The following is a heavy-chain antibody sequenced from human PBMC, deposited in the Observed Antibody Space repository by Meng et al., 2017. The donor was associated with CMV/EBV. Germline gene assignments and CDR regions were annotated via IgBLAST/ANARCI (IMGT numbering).Heavy chain of an antibody. CDR3: ARGGDSWYSDY. CDR2: IIPVFETA. J-gene: IGHJ4*02. CDR1: GGTFSTFA. D-gene: IGHD1-26*01. Sequence: QVQLVQSGAAVKKPGSSVKVSCKTSGGTFSTFAISRVRQAPGEGLEWMGGIIPVFETANYAERFQDRVTITADDSTTTAYMELSSLRADDTALYFCARGGDSWYSDYWGQGTLVTVSS. V-gene: IGHV1-69*12.